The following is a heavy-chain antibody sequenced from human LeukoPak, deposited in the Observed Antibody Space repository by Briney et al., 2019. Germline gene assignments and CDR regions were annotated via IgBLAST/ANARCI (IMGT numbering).Heavy chain of an antibody. CDR2: ISAYNGNT. Sequence: ASVKVSCKASGYTFTSCGISWVRQSPGQGLEWMGWISAYNGNTNYAQKLQGRVTMTTDTSTSTAYMELRSLRSDDTAVYYCARDRWYSSGWYYFDYWGQGTLVTVSS. CDR3: ARDRWYSSGWYYFDY. D-gene: IGHD6-19*01. J-gene: IGHJ4*02. CDR1: GYTFTSCG. V-gene: IGHV1-18*01.